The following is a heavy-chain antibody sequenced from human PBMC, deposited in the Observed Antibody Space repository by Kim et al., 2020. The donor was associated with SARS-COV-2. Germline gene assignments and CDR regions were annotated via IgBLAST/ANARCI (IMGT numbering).Heavy chain of an antibody. J-gene: IGHJ4*02. CDR3: AKEGGH. CDR2: INRSGGGT. D-gene: IGHD3-16*01. V-gene: IGHV1-46*01. CDR1: GFTFTFYS. Sequence: ALVKVSCKASGFTFTFYSMHWVRQAPGQGLEWMGMINRSGGGTNYAQKFQGRVTMTGDTSTNTVYMELSSLRSDDTAVYYCAKEGGHWGQGTLVTVSS.